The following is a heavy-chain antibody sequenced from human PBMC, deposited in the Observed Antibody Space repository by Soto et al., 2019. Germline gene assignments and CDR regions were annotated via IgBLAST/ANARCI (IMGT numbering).Heavy chain of an antibody. CDR3: AKQYCTNGVCDGGDYYYYYMDV. J-gene: IGHJ6*03. CDR2: ISYDGSNK. V-gene: IGHV3-30*18. CDR1: GFTFSSYG. D-gene: IGHD2-8*01. Sequence: GGSLRLSCAASGFTFSSYGMHWVRQAPGKGLEWVAVISYDGSNKYYADSVKGRFTISRDNSKNTLYLQMNSLRAEDTAVYYCAKQYCTNGVCDGGDYYYYYMDVWGKGTTVTVSS.